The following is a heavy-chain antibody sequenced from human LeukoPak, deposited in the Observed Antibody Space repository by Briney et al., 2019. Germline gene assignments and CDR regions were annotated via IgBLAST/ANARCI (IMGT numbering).Heavy chain of an antibody. J-gene: IGHJ4*02. Sequence: PGRSLRLSCAASGFTFDDYAMHWVRQAPGKGLEWVSGISWNSGSIGYADSVKGRFTISRDNAKNSLYLQMNSLRAEDTALYYCAKDIDKFYFDYWGQGTLVTDSS. CDR2: ISWNSGSI. D-gene: IGHD3-9*01. CDR1: GFTFDDYA. CDR3: AKDIDKFYFDY. V-gene: IGHV3-9*01.